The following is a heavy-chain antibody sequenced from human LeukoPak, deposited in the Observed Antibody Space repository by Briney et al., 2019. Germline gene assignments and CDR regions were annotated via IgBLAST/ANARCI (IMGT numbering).Heavy chain of an antibody. CDR3: ARGVIASGGNDFDY. V-gene: IGHV4-39*07. J-gene: IGHJ4*02. CDR2: IYYSGTT. CDR1: GASISSSDYY. Sequence: SETLSLTCTVSGASISSSDYYWGWIRQSPGKVLEWIGNIYYSGTTYYNPSLRSRVTMSVDTSKSQLSLKVISVTAADTAVYYCARGVIASGGNDFDYWGQGTLVTVSS. D-gene: IGHD6-13*01.